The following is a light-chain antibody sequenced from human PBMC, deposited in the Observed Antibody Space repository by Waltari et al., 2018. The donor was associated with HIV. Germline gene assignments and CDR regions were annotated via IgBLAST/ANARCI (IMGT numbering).Light chain of an antibody. CDR3: AAWDDSLHGYV. Sequence: QSVLTQPPSASGPPGQRVTISCSGSSSNIGSNHINWYQQLPATAPKLLIYSNKHWPSGVPDRFSGSKSGTSASLAISGLQSEDEADYYCAAWDDSLHGYVFGSGTKVTVL. J-gene: IGLJ1*01. CDR2: SNK. V-gene: IGLV1-44*01. CDR1: SSNIGSNH.